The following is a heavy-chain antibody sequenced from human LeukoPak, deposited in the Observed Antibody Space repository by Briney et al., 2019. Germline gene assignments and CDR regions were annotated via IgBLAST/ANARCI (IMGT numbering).Heavy chain of an antibody. J-gene: IGHJ4*02. CDR3: ASHQTLYDSSGYYRDY. V-gene: IGHV3-21*01. CDR2: ISSSSSYI. D-gene: IGHD3-22*01. CDR1: GFTFSSYA. Sequence: GGSLRLSCAASGFTFSSYAMHWARQAPGKGLEWVSSISSSSSYIYYADSVKGRFTISRDNAKNSLYLQMNSLRAEDTAVYYCASHQTLYDSSGYYRDYWGQGTLVTVSS.